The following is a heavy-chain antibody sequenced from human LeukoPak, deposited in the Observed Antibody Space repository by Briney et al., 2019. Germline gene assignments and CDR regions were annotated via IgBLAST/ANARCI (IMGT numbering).Heavy chain of an antibody. CDR3: ARDQYSIAVAGHPNWFDP. D-gene: IGHD6-19*01. V-gene: IGHV6-1*01. CDR1: GDSVSSNSAA. J-gene: IGHJ5*02. CDR2: TYYRSKWYN. Sequence: SQTLSLTCAISGDSVSSNSAAWNWIRQSPSRGLEWLGRTYYRSKWYNDYAVSVKSLITINPDTSKNQFSLQLNSVTPEDTAVYYCARDQYSIAVAGHPNWFDPWGQGTLVTVSS.